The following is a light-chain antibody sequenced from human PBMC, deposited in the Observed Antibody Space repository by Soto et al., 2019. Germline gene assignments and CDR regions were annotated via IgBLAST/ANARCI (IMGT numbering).Light chain of an antibody. CDR3: QHFGGTTFT. CDR2: GAS. J-gene: IGKJ5*01. V-gene: IGKV3-20*01. Sequence: EIVLTQSPGTLSLSPGEGATLSCRASQSVSSSYIAWYQQRPGQTPSLLIYGASTRATGIPHRFSGSGSGTHFTLTISRLEPGDFAVYSGQHFGGTTFTFGQGTRLEIK. CDR1: QSVSSSY.